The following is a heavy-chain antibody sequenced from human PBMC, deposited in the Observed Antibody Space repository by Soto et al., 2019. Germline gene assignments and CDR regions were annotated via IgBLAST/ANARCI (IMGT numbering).Heavy chain of an antibody. J-gene: IGHJ4*02. V-gene: IGHV3-74*01. CDR2: INSDGSST. CDR1: GFTFSSYW. CDR3: VRASLVVAAATREDY. Sequence: EVQLVESGGGLVQPGGSLRLSCAASGFTFSSYWMHWVRQAPGKGLVWVSLINSDGSSTSYADSVKGRFTISRDNAKNTLYLQMNSLSAEDTAVYYCVRASLVVAAATREDYWGQGTLVTVSS. D-gene: IGHD2-15*01.